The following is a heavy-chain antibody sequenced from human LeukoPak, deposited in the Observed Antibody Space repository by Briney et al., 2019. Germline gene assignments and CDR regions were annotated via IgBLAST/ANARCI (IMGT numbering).Heavy chain of an antibody. CDR1: AFTFGSYA. Sequence: PGGSLRLSCAASAFTFGSYAMSWVRQAPGKGLEWVSTISGSGSSTYYADSVKGRFTISRVNSKNTLYLQMNSLRAEDTAVYYCAKHLIEYSSSCFDHWGQGTLVTVSS. J-gene: IGHJ4*02. V-gene: IGHV3-23*01. CDR3: AKHLIEYSSSCFDH. CDR2: ISGSGSST. D-gene: IGHD6-6*01.